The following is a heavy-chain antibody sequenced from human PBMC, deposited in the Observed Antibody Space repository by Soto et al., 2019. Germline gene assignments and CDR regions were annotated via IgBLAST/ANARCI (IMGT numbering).Heavy chain of an antibody. D-gene: IGHD6-19*01. Sequence: ASVKVSCKASGYTFTSYDINWVRQATGQGLGWMGWMNPNSGNTGYAQKFQGRVTMTRNTSISTAYMELSSLRSEDTAVYYCARSQSSGWYSRYYYGMDVWGQGTTVTVSS. V-gene: IGHV1-8*01. CDR3: ARSQSSGWYSRYYYGMDV. J-gene: IGHJ6*02. CDR1: GYTFTSYD. CDR2: MNPNSGNT.